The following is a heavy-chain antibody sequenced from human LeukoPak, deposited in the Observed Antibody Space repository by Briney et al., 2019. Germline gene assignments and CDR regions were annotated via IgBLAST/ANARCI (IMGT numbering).Heavy chain of an antibody. J-gene: IGHJ4*02. Sequence: PSETLSLTCTVSGGSISSGGYYWSWIRQPPGKGLEWIGYIYHSGSTYYNPSLKSRVTISVDRSKNQFSLKLSSVTAADTAVYYCARGRAALVGAPRGGYFDYWGQGTLVTVSS. CDR1: GGSISSGGYY. D-gene: IGHD1-26*01. CDR2: IYHSGST. V-gene: IGHV4-30-2*01. CDR3: ARGRAALVGAPRGGYFDY.